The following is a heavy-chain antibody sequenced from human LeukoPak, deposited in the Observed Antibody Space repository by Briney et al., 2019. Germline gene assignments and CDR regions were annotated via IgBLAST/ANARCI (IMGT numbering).Heavy chain of an antibody. CDR1: GGSISSSSYY. V-gene: IGHV4-61*01. D-gene: IGHD3-3*01. J-gene: IGHJ6*04. Sequence: NPSETLSLTCTVSGGSISSSSYYWSWIRQPPGKGLEWIGYIYYSGSTNYNPSLKSRVTISVDTSKNQFSLKLSSVTAADTAVYYCAGLLEWLSPMDVWGKGTTVTVSA. CDR2: IYYSGST. CDR3: AGLLEWLSPMDV.